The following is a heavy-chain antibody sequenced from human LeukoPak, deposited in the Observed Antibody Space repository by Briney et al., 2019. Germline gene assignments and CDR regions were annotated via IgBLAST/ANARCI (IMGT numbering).Heavy chain of an antibody. CDR1: GFTFSSYA. CDR2: ISYDGSNK. D-gene: IGHD2-21*02. V-gene: IGHV3-30*04. CDR3: ARAPGVTYFDY. Sequence: GGSLSLSCAASGFTFSSYAMHWVRQAPGKGLEWVAVISYDGSNKYYADSVKGRFTISRDNSKNTLYLQMNSLRAEDTAVYYCARAPGVTYFDYWGQGTLVTVSS. J-gene: IGHJ4*02.